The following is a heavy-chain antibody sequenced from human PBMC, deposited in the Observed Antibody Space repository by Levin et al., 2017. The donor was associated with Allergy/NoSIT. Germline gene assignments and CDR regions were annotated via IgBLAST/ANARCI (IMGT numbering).Heavy chain of an antibody. D-gene: IGHD6-19*01. J-gene: IGHJ4*02. Sequence: GASVKVSCAASGFTLSSYGMSWVRQAPGKGLEWVSSISAGGSNTYYADSVKGRFTISRDNSKNMLYLQMKSLRVEDTAVYYCATGFTSAWSPSFDYWGQGILVTVSS. CDR3: ATGFTSAWSPSFDY. V-gene: IGHV3-23*01. CDR1: GFTLSSYG. CDR2: ISAGGSNT.